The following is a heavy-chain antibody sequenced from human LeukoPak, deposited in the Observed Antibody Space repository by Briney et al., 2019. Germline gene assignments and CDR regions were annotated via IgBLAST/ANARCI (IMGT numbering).Heavy chain of an antibody. Sequence: SETLSLTCTVPGGSISSSSYYWGWIRQPPGKGLEWIGSIYYSGSTYYNPSLKSRVTISVDTSKNQFSLKLTSVTAADTAVYYCARPYSSSTYYFDSWGQGTLVTVSS. J-gene: IGHJ4*02. CDR3: ARPYSSSTYYFDS. CDR2: IYYSGST. CDR1: GGSISSSSYY. V-gene: IGHV4-39*01. D-gene: IGHD6-6*01.